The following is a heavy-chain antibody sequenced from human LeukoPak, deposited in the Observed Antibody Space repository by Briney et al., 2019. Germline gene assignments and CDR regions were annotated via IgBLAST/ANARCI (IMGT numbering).Heavy chain of an antibody. CDR1: GFPFSDFD. CDR2: IGSSGIYT. J-gene: IGHJ4*02. D-gene: IGHD6-13*01. Sequence: GGSLRLSCAASGFPFSDFDMAWFRQAPGKGLEWLASIGSSGIYTEYADSVKGRFTISRDNSENTLYLQMNSLRSNDTAMYYCARGRGIAAAFDYWGQGTLVTVSS. V-gene: IGHV3-11*06. CDR3: ARGRGIAAAFDY.